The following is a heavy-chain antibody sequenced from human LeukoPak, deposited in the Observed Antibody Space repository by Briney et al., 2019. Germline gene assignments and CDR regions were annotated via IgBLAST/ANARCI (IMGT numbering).Heavy chain of an antibody. CDR2: ISVSGDNT. Sequence: GGSLRLSCAASGFTFSSYAMSCARHAPGKGLEWVSSISVSGDNTFYADPVKGRFTISRDNPKNTLYLQMHRLRAEDTALYYCAKDRGPYNDFWSGYYTHQVRGFFFDYWGQGTLVPVSS. V-gene: IGHV3-23*01. D-gene: IGHD3-3*01. J-gene: IGHJ4*02. CDR3: AKDRGPYNDFWSGYYTHQVRGFFFDY. CDR1: GFTFSSYA.